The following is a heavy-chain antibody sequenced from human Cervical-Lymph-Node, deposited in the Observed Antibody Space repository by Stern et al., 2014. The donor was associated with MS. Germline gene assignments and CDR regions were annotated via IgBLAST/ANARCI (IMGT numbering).Heavy chain of an antibody. CDR3: AREGPGSGSYYDY. J-gene: IGHJ4*02. CDR1: GGSFSGYY. CDR2: INHSGST. V-gene: IGHV4-34*01. Sequence: QVQLQQWGAGLLKPSETLSLTCAVYGGSFSGYYWSWIRQPPGKGLEWIGEINHSGSTNYNPSLKSRVTISVDTSKNQFSLKLSSVTAADTAVYYCAREGPGSGSYYDYWGQGTLVTVSS. D-gene: IGHD3-10*01.